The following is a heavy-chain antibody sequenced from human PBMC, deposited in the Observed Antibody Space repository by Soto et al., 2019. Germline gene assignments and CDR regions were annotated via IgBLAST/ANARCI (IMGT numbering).Heavy chain of an antibody. Sequence: PSETLSLTCAVYGGSFSGYYWSWIRQPPGKGLEWIGEINHSGSTNYNPSLKSRVTISVDTSKNQFSLKLSSVTAADTAVYYCARLLPTYYYDSSGYYYTTYYFDYWGQGTLVTVSS. D-gene: IGHD3-22*01. CDR2: INHSGST. CDR1: GGSFSGYY. V-gene: IGHV4-34*01. J-gene: IGHJ4*02. CDR3: ARLLPTYYYDSSGYYYTTYYFDY.